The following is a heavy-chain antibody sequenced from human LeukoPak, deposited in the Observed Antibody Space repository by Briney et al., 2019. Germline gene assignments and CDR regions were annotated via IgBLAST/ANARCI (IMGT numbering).Heavy chain of an antibody. D-gene: IGHD3-22*01. V-gene: IGHV4-39*01. CDR1: GGSISSSSYY. Sequence: SETLSLTCTVSGGSISSSSYYWGRIRQPPGKGLEWIGSIYYSGSTYYNPSLKSRVTISVDTSKNQFSLKLSSVTAADTAVYYCARLYYYDSSGYPDYWGQGTLVTVSS. CDR2: IYYSGST. J-gene: IGHJ4*02. CDR3: ARLYYYDSSGYPDY.